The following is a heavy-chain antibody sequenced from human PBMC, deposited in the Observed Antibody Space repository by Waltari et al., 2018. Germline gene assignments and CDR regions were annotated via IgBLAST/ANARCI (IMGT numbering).Heavy chain of an antibody. D-gene: IGHD3-22*01. Sequence: QVQLQESGPGLVKPSETLSLTCTVSGYSISSGYYWGWIRQPPGKGLEWIGSIYHSGSTYNNPSLKSRVTISVDTSKNQFSLKLSSVTAADTAVYYCARSLLYYYDSSGYTGDYWGQGTLVTVSS. V-gene: IGHV4-38-2*02. CDR3: ARSLLYYYDSSGYTGDY. CDR1: GYSISSGYY. CDR2: IYHSGST. J-gene: IGHJ4*02.